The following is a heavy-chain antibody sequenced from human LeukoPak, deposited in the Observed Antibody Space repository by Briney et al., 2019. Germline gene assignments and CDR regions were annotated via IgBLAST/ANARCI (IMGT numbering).Heavy chain of an antibody. CDR3: ARPLAAAGTVDY. V-gene: IGHV5-51*01. CDR1: GYTFTSYW. D-gene: IGHD6-13*01. CDR2: IYPGDSDT. Sequence: KVSCKASGYTFTSYWIGWVRQMPGKGLEWMGIIYPGDSDTRYSPSFQGQVTISADKSISTAYLQWSSLKASDTAMYYCARPLAAAGTVDYWGQGTLVTVSS. J-gene: IGHJ4*02.